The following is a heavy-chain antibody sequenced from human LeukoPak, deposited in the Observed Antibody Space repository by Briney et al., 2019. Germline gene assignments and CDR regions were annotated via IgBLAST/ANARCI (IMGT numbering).Heavy chain of an antibody. CDR2: IYYSGST. CDR3: ARAEVIDY. V-gene: IGHV4-31*03. Sequence: SETLSLTCTVSGGSISSGGYYWSWIRQHLGKGLEWIGYIYYSGSTYYNPSLKSRVTISVDTSKNQFSLKLSSVTAADTAVYFCARAEVIDYWGQGTLVTVSS. J-gene: IGHJ4*02. D-gene: IGHD3-22*01. CDR1: GGSISSGGYY.